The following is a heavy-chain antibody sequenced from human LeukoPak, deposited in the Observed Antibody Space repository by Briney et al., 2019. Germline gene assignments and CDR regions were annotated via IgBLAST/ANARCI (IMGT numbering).Heavy chain of an antibody. J-gene: IGHJ6*03. CDR3: ASLGEYSSSSQPGRYYYYYMDV. D-gene: IGHD6-6*01. Sequence: SETLSLTCTVSGGSISSHYWSWIRQPPGKGLEWIGYIYYSGSTNYNPSLKSRVTISVDTSKNQFSLKLSSVTAADTAVYYCASLGEYSSSSQPGRYYYYYMDVWGRGTTVTVSS. CDR1: GGSISSHY. CDR2: IYYSGST. V-gene: IGHV4-59*11.